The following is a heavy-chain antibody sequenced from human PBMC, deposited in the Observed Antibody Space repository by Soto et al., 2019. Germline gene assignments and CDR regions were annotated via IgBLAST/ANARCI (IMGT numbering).Heavy chain of an antibody. J-gene: IGHJ1*01. CDR2: IIPIFGTA. CDR3: ARFTEQLEYFQH. V-gene: IGHV1-69*06. Sequence: QVQLVQSGAEVKKPGSSVKVSCKASGGTFSSYAINWVRQAPGQGLEWMGGIIPIFGTANYAQKFQGRVTITADTSTSTAYMELNSLRSEVTAVYYCARFTEQLEYFQHWGQGTLVTVSS. CDR1: GGTFSSYA. D-gene: IGHD6-6*01.